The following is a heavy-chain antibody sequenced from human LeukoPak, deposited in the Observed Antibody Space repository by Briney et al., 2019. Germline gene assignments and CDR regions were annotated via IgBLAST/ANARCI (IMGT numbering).Heavy chain of an antibody. D-gene: IGHD5-24*01. J-gene: IGHJ4*02. CDR2: LNPNTGHA. CDR1: AYDFTGYH. V-gene: IGHV1-2*06. CDR3: AKDRDGADRIIL. Sequence: ASVTVSCKVVAYDFTGYHIHWVRQAPGQGPEWMGPLNPNTGHAVYAFKFQGRVTITRDTSTNTAYMEVARLTSDDTALYYCAKDRDGADRIILWGQGTLVTVSS.